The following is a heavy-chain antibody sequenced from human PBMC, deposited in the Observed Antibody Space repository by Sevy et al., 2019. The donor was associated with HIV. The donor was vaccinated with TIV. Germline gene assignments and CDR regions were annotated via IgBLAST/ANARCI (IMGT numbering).Heavy chain of an antibody. D-gene: IGHD5-18*01. CDR3: ARKYSYGSNFDY. J-gene: IGHJ4*02. CDR2: IHYSGST. Sequence: SETLSLTCTVSGGSISGYYWTWIRQSPGKGLEWIGYIHYSGSTNYNPSLEGRVTISGDTSKNQFSLRLTSVTAADTAVYYCARKYSYGSNFDYWGQGTLVTTSS. CDR1: GGSISGYY. V-gene: IGHV4-59*01.